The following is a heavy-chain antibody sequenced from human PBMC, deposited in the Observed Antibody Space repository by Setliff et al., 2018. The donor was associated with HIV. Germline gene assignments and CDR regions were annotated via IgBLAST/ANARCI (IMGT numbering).Heavy chain of an antibody. V-gene: IGHV3-15*01. D-gene: IGHD2-21*02. CDR3: TTCGGDCYSLLQH. CDR1: GFTLDDYP. J-gene: IGHJ1*01. CDR2: IRTKTYGGAT. Sequence: GGSLRLSCTTSGFTLDDYPMSWVRQAPGKGLQWVAFIRTKTYGGATDYAAPVKGRFSISRDDSENTLYLQMNSLKTEDTAVYYCTTCGGDCYSLLQHWGQGTLVTVSS.